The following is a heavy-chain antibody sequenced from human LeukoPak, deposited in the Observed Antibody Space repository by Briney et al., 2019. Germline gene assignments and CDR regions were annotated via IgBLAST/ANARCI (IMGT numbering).Heavy chain of an antibody. CDR3: SRLTHSYYSDASGYYPYYYMDV. D-gene: IGHD3-22*01. CDR2: ISYSGNT. CDR1: AGSISSSDYY. J-gene: IGHJ6*03. Sequence: ASETLSLTCTVSAGSISSSDYYWGWIRQSPGKGLEWIGRISYSGNTYYNPSLKSRVTISVDTSKNHFSLRLSSVTAADTAVYYCSRLTHSYYSDASGYYPYYYMDVWGEGTTVAVSS. V-gene: IGHV4-39*02.